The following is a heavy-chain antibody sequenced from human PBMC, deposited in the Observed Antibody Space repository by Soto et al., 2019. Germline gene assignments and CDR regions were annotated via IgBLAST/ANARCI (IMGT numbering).Heavy chain of an antibody. CDR2: IRSEIDGGTT. Sequence: EVQLVESGGGLVKPGGSLRLSCAASGFSFSKAWMNWVRQAPGKGLEWVGRIRSEIDGGTTEYGAPVQGRFTISRDDSQNTLSLQMDSLEPEDTAVYYCTTSQERWQIVLDSWGQGTLVTVSS. CDR1: GFSFSKAW. CDR3: TTSQERWQIVLDS. J-gene: IGHJ4*02. V-gene: IGHV3-15*07. D-gene: IGHD2-21*01.